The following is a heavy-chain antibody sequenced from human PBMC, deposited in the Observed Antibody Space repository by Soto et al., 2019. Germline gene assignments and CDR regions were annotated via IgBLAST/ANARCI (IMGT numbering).Heavy chain of an antibody. D-gene: IGHD3-22*01. V-gene: IGHV3-23*01. CDR1: GFTFSSYA. CDR2: ISGSGGST. CDR3: AKAGDSSGYYYLAAFDI. Sequence: GSLRLSCAASGFTFSSYAMSWVRQAPGKGLEWVSAISGSGGSTYYADSVKGRFTISRDNSKNTLYLQMNSLRAEDTAVYYCAKAGDSSGYYYLAAFDIWGQGXMVTVSS. J-gene: IGHJ3*02.